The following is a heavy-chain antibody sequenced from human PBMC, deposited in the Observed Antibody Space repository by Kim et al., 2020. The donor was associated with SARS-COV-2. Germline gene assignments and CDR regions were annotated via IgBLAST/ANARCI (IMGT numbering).Heavy chain of an antibody. J-gene: IGHJ6*02. D-gene: IGHD6-13*01. V-gene: IGHV4-59*08. Sequence: TPSRKSQITVSVDTSKNQFSLKLISVTAADTAVYYCARHDIAAARRMDVWGQGTTVTVSS. CDR3: ARHDIAAARRMDV.